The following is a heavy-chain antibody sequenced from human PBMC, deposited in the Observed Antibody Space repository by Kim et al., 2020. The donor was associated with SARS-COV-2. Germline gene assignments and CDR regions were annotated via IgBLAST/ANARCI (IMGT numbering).Heavy chain of an antibody. CDR1: GFTFSSYG. Sequence: GGSLRLSCAASGFTFSSYGMHWVRQAPGKGLEWVAVISYDGSNKYYADSVKGRFTISRDNSKNTLYLQMNSLRAEDTAVYYCARRLGKYYYYYGMDVWGQGTTVTVSS. D-gene: IGHD7-27*01. J-gene: IGHJ6*02. CDR2: ISYDGSNK. V-gene: IGHV3-33*05. CDR3: ARRLGKYYYYYGMDV.